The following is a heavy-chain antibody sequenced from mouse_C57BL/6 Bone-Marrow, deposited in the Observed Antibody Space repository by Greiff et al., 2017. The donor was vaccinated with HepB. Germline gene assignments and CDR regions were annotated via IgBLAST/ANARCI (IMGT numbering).Heavy chain of an antibody. D-gene: IGHD2-3*01. V-gene: IGHV15-2*01. J-gene: IGHJ1*03. CDR2: ILPSIGRT. Sequence: QVQLQQSGSELRSPGSSVKLSCKDFDSEVFPIAYMSWVRQKPGHGFEWIGGILPSIGRTIYGEKFEDKATLDADTLSNTAYLELNSLTSEDSAIYYCARRSCYDGYPDWYFDVWGTGTTVTVSS. CDR1: DSEVFPIAY. CDR3: ARRSCYDGYPDWYFDV.